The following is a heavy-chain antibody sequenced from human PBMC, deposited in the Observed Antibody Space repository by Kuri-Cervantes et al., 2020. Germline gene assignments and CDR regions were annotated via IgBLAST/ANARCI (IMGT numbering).Heavy chain of an antibody. J-gene: IGHJ4*02. V-gene: IGHV4-38-2*01. CDR1: GYSISSGYY. D-gene: IGHD5-24*01. CDR3: ARGHFEATTDFDY. CDR2: IYHSGST. Sequence: SETLSLTCAVSGYSISSGYYWGWIRQPPGKGLEWIGSIYHSGSTYYNPSLKSRVTISVDTSKNQFSLRLKSVTAADTAVYYCARGHFEATTDFDYWGQGTLVTVSS.